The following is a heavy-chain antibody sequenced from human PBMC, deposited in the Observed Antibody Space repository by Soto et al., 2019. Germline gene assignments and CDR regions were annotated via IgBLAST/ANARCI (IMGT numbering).Heavy chain of an antibody. CDR1: GGSISSGDYY. CDR2: IYYSGST. CDR3: ASEMRGWEHHPRRERTGGAFDI. V-gene: IGHV4-30-4*01. Sequence: QVQLQESGPGLVKPSQTLSLTCTVSGGSISSGDYYWSWIRQPPGKGLEWIGYIYYSGSTYYNPSLKSRVTISVDTSKNQFSLKLSSVTAADTAVYYCASEMRGWEHHPRRERTGGAFDIWGQGTMVTVSS. J-gene: IGHJ3*02. D-gene: IGHD1-26*01.